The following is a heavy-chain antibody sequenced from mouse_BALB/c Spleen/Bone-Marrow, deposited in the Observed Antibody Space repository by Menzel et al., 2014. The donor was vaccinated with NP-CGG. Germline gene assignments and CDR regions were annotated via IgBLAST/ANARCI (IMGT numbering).Heavy chain of an antibody. CDR2: ILPGSGST. CDR1: GYTFSSYW. D-gene: IGHD4-1*01. Sequence: VHLVESGAELMKPGASVKISCKATGYTFSSYWIEWVKQRPGHGLEWIGEILPGSGSTNYNEKFKGKATFTADTSSNTAYMQRSWLTSEDSAVYYCARWVPYWEFAYWGQGTLVTVSA. J-gene: IGHJ3*01. CDR3: ARWVPYWEFAY. V-gene: IGHV1-9*01.